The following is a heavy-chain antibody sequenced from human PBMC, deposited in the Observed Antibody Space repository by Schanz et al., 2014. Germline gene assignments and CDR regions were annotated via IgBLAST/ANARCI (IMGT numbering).Heavy chain of an antibody. Sequence: QVQLVESGGGVVQPGRSLRLSCAASGFTFSSYGMHWVRQAPGKGLEWVAAMSYDGSIKYYGDSVKGRFTISRDNSKNTLYLHMNTRRSEDAAEYYGAKDSTHIDIVLVPTAIDYWGQGTLVTVSS. D-gene: IGHD2-2*01. V-gene: IGHV3-30*18. J-gene: IGHJ4*02. CDR2: MSYDGSIK. CDR1: GFTFSSYG. CDR3: AKDSTHIDIVLVPTAIDY.